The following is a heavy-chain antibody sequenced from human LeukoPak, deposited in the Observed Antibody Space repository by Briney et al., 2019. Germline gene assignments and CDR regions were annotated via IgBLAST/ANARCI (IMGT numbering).Heavy chain of an antibody. CDR2: IVPIFGTA. V-gene: IGHV1-69*13. Sequence: SVKVSCKASGGTFSSYAISWVRQAPGQGLEWMGGIVPIFGTANYAQKFQGRVTITADESTSTAYMELSSLRSEDTAVYYCASRPRLTYYYGMDVWGQGTTVTVSS. CDR3: ASRPRLTYYYGMDV. CDR1: GGTFSSYA. J-gene: IGHJ6*02.